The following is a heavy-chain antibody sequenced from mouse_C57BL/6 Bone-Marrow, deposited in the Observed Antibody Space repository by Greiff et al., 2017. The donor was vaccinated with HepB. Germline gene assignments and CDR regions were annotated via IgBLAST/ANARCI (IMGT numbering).Heavy chain of an antibody. Sequence: QVQLQQSGPGLVQPSQSLSITCTVSGFSLTSYGVHWVRQSPGKGLEWLGVIWSGGSTDYNAAFISRLSISKDNSKSQVFFKMNSLQADDTAIYYCARNDDGYDDYWGQGTTLTVSS. CDR2: IWSGGST. J-gene: IGHJ2*01. CDR1: GFSLTSYG. V-gene: IGHV2-2*01. D-gene: IGHD2-2*01. CDR3: ARNDDGYDDY.